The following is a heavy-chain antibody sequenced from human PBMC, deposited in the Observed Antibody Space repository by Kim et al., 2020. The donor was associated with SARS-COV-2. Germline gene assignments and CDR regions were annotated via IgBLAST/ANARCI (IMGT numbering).Heavy chain of an antibody. D-gene: IGHD5-18*01. CDR1: GYAFTGYG. CDR2: INTNTGKP. V-gene: IGHV7-4-1*02. CDR3: AREDTAMNLMDY. J-gene: IGHJ4*02. Sequence: ASVKVSCETSGYAFTGYGINWVRQAPGQGREWMGWINTNTGKPTYAQGFAGRFVFSFDTSVSTAYLKITSLKAEDTGVYYCAREDTAMNLMDYWGQGTLVTVSS.